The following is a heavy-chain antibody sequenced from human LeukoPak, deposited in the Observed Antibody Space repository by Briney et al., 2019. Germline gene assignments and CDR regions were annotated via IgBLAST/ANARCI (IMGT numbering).Heavy chain of an antibody. J-gene: IGHJ4*02. CDR1: GGSIIGYS. V-gene: IGHV4-59*01. CDR3: AGGEWLRSWFGY. Sequence: SETLSLTCTVSGGSIIGYSWSWIRQPPGKGLEWIGNNTNYNPSLKSRVTISLDMSKSQFSLRLTSVTAADTAVYFCAGGEWLRSWFGYWGQGTLVTVSS. D-gene: IGHD5-12*01. CDR2: NT.